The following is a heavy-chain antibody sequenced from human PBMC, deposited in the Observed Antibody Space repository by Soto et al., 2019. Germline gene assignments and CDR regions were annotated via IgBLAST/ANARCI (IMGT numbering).Heavy chain of an antibody. V-gene: IGHV3-21*01. CDR1: GFTFSSYS. CDR3: ARDPDVLLWFGELSAPDY. D-gene: IGHD3-10*01. J-gene: IGHJ4*02. CDR2: ISSSSSYI. Sequence: EVQLVESGGGLVKPGGSLRLSCAASGFTFSSYSMNWVRQAPGKGLEWVSSISSSSSYIYYADSVKGRFTISRDNAKNSLYLQMNSLRAEDTAVYYCARDPDVLLWFGELSAPDYWGQGTLVTVSS.